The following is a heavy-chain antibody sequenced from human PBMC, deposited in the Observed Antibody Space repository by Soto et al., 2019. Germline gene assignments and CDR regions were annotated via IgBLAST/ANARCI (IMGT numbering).Heavy chain of an antibody. CDR3: ARLGIAVAGTYGMDV. J-gene: IGHJ6*02. CDR2: IYPGDSDT. CDR1: GYTFTSDW. V-gene: IGHV5-51*01. Sequence: PGESLKISCKGSGYTFTSDWIGWVRQMPGKGLEWMGIIYPGDSDTRYSPSFQGQVTISADKSISTAYLQWSSLKASDTAMYCCARLGIAVAGTYGMDVWGQGTTVTVSS. D-gene: IGHD6-19*01.